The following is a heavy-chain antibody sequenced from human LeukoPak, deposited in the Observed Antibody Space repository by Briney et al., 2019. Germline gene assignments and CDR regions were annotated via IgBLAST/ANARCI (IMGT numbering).Heavy chain of an antibody. D-gene: IGHD3-22*01. J-gene: IGHJ4*02. Sequence: GGSLRLSCAASGFTVSSNYMSWVRQAPRKGLEWVSSISSGSSNIYYADSVKGRFTISRDNAKNSLYLQMNSLRAEDTAVYYCAREHYYDSSPYWGQGTLVTVSS. CDR1: GFTVSSNY. CDR3: AREHYYDSSPY. CDR2: ISSGSSNI. V-gene: IGHV3-21*01.